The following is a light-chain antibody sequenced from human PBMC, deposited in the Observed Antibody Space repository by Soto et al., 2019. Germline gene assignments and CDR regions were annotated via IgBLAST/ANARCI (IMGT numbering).Light chain of an antibody. CDR3: QQYGSSIT. J-gene: IGKJ4*01. CDR2: LGS. Sequence: ILMTQSPLSLPVTPGEPASISCRSSQSLLHSNGYKYLDWYLQKPGQSPQLLIYLGSLRASGVPDRFSGSGSGTDFTLTISRLEPEDFAVYYCQQYGSSITFGGGTKVDIK. CDR1: QSLLHSNGYKY. V-gene: IGKV2-28*01.